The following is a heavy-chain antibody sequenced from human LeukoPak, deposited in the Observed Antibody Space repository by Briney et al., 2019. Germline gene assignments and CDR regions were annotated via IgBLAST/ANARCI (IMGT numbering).Heavy chain of an antibody. CDR2: IYNNGNT. CDR3: ARVGGDQVGY. V-gene: IGHV3-53*01. D-gene: IGHD4-17*01. CDR1: GLTVSSKY. Sequence: GGSLRLSCAASGLTVSSKYMSWVRQAPGKGLEWVSVIYNNGNTHYADFVKGRFTISRDNSKNTLYLQMNSLRVEDTAVYYCARVGGDQVGYWGQGTLVTVSS. J-gene: IGHJ4*02.